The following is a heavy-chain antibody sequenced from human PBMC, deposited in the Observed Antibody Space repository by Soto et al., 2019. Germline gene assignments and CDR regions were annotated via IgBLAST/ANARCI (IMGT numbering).Heavy chain of an antibody. J-gene: IGHJ3*02. D-gene: IGHD3-10*01. CDR3: ARHDPGINYDAFDI. Sequence: GESLKISSKVSGYSFPTDWIGWVRQKPGKGLDWMGIIYPGDSNSTYGPSFQGQVTFSVDKSISTAYLQWSSLKASDTAMYYCARHDPGINYDAFDIWGQGTMVTVSS. CDR1: GYSFPTDW. CDR2: IYPGDSNS. V-gene: IGHV5-51*01.